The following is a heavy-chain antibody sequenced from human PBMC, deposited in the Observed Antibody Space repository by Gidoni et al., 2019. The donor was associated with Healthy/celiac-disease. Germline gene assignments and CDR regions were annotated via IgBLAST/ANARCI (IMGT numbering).Heavy chain of an antibody. Sequence: EVQLLESGGGLVQPGGSLRLSCADSGFTFSSYSMSWVGQAPGKGLEWVSAISGSGGSTYYADSVKGRFTISRDNSKNTLYLQMNSLRAEDTAVYYCAKDGIAAAGTRGYFDYWGQGTLVTVSS. CDR2: ISGSGGST. D-gene: IGHD6-13*01. V-gene: IGHV3-23*01. CDR3: AKDGIAAAGTRGYFDY. J-gene: IGHJ4*02. CDR1: GFTFSSYS.